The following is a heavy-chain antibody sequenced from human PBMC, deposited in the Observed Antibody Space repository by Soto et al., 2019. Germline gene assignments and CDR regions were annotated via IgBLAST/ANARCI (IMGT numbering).Heavy chain of an antibody. J-gene: IGHJ6*02. D-gene: IGHD3-3*01. V-gene: IGHV3-15*01. Sequence: VQLVESGGGLVKPGGSLRLSCAASGFTFSNAWMSWVRQAPGKGLEWVGRIKSKTDGGTTDYAAPVKGRFTISRDDSKNTLYLQMNSLKTEDTAVYYCTTVYYDFWSGYPGGGMDVWGQGTTVTVSS. CDR3: TTVYYDFWSGYPGGGMDV. CDR2: IKSKTDGGTT. CDR1: GFTFSNAW.